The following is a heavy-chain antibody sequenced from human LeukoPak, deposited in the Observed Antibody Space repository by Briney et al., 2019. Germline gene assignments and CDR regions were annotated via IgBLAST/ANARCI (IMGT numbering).Heavy chain of an antibody. CDR3: ARDWTTLVRGVGIDN. Sequence: PGGSLRLSCAASGFTFRSYWMSWVRQAPGKGLEWVANINQDGSEKYYVDSVKGRFTISRDNAENSLYLQMNSLRAEDTAVYYCARDWTTLVRGVGIDNWGQGTLVTVSS. CDR1: GFTFRSYW. J-gene: IGHJ4*02. CDR2: INQDGSEK. D-gene: IGHD3-10*01. V-gene: IGHV3-7*01.